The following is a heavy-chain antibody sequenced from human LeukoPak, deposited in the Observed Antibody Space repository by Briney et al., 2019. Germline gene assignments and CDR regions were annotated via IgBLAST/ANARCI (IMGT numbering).Heavy chain of an antibody. D-gene: IGHD3/OR15-3a*01. Sequence: SETLSLTCTVSGISISSSNSYWGWIRQPPGKGLEWIGSIYYSGNTYYNASLKSQVSISIDTSKNQFSLRLTSVTAADTAVYYCARQTGSGLFILPGGQGTLVTVSS. CDR2: IYYSGNT. CDR1: GISISSSNSY. CDR3: ARQTGSGLFILP. V-gene: IGHV4-39*01. J-gene: IGHJ4*02.